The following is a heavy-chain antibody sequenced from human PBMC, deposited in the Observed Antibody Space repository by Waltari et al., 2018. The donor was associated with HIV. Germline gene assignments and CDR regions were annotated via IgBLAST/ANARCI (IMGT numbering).Heavy chain of an antibody. CDR1: GGSISSYY. D-gene: IGHD3-22*01. V-gene: IGHV4-59*01. J-gene: IGHJ6*02. CDR3: ARDYYDSSGSSYGMDV. Sequence: QVQLQESGPGLVKPSETLSLTCTVSGGSISSYYWSWIRQTPGKGLEWIGYIYYSGSTNYNPSLKSRVTISVDTSKNQFSLKLSSVTAADTAVYYCARDYYDSSGSSYGMDVWGQGTTVTVSS. CDR2: IYYSGST.